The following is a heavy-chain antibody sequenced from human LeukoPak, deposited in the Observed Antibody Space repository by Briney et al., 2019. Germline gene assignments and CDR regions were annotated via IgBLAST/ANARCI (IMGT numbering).Heavy chain of an antibody. CDR1: GGSISSSSYY. D-gene: IGHD2/OR15-2a*01. CDR3: ARHRVRPTYYFDY. CDR2: IYYSGST. V-gene: IGHV4-39*01. J-gene: IGHJ4*02. Sequence: SETLSLTCTVSGGSISSSSYYWGWIRQPPGKGLEWIGSIYYSGSTYYNPSLKSRVTISADTSKNQFSLKLSSVTAADTAVYYCARHRVRPTYYFDYWGQGTLVTVSS.